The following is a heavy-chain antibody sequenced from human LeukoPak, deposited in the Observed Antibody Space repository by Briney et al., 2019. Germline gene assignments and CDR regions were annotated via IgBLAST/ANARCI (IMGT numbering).Heavy chain of an antibody. D-gene: IGHD1-1*01. CDR1: GFTFSSYE. Sequence: GGSLRLSCAASGFTFSSYEMNWVRQAPGKGLEWVSYISGSGSTIFYADSVKGRFTISRDNAKNSLYLQMNSLRVEDTAVYYCAREYPDNGDGWGYWGQGTLVNVSS. V-gene: IGHV3-48*03. CDR3: AREYPDNGDGWGY. CDR2: ISGSGSTI. J-gene: IGHJ4*02.